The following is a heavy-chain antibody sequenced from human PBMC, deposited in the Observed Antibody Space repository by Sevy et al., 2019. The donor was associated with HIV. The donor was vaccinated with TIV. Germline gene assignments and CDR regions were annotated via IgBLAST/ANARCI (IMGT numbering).Heavy chain of an antibody. CDR2: IYYSGST. D-gene: IGHD1-26*01. V-gene: IGHV4-59*13. Sequence: SETLSLTCTVSGGSISSYYWSWIRQPPGKGLEWIGYIYYSGSTNYNTSLKSRVTISVDTSKNQFSLKLSSVTAADTAVYYCARDGSFGVYFDYWGQRTLVTVSS. CDR1: GGSISSYY. J-gene: IGHJ4*02. CDR3: ARDGSFGVYFDY.